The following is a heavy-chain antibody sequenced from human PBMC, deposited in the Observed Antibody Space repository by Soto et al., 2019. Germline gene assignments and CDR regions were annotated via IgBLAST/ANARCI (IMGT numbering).Heavy chain of an antibody. Sequence: LRLSCAASGFTFSNAWMSWVRQAPGKGLEWVGRIKSKTDGGTTDYAAPVKGRFTISRDDSKNTLYLQMNSLKTEDTAVYYCTTEMTTVSDAFDIWGQGTMVTVSS. CDR2: IKSKTDGGTT. CDR1: GFTFSNAW. CDR3: TTEMTTVSDAFDI. D-gene: IGHD4-17*01. J-gene: IGHJ3*02. V-gene: IGHV3-15*01.